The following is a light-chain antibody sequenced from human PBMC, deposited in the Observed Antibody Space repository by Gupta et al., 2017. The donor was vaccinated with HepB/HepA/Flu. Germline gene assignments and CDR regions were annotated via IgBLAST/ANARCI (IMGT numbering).Light chain of an antibody. CDR2: ATS. J-gene: IGKJ1*01. CDR3: QQDGSSSWT. V-gene: IGKV3-20*01. CDR1: QYFSSTY. Sequence: EIVLTPSLGTLSFSPGERATLSCGAVQYFSSTYLAWYQQKPGQAPRLLIYATSNRASGIPDRFSGSGSGTDFTLTISRLEPEDFAVYYCQQDGSSSWTFGQGTEVEVK.